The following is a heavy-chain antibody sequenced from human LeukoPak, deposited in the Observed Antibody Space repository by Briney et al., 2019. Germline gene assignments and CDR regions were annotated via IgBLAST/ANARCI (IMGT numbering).Heavy chain of an antibody. CDR2: IYHSGST. V-gene: IGHV4-30-2*01. CDR1: GGSISSGGYS. CDR3: ARVAHDYGDQGWFDP. Sequence: SETLSHTCAVSGGSISSGGYSWSWIRQPPGKGLEWIGYIYHSGSTYYNPSLKSRVTISVDRSKNQFSLKLSSVTAADTAVYYCARVAHDYGDQGWFDPWGQGTLVTVSS. J-gene: IGHJ5*02. D-gene: IGHD4-17*01.